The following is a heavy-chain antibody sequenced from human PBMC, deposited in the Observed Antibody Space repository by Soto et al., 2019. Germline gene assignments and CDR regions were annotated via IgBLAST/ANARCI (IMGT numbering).Heavy chain of an antibody. CDR2: IRASDSST. D-gene: IGHD6-19*01. CDR3: AKAIEQWLIRGASGYYGLDV. V-gene: IGHV3-23*01. J-gene: IGHJ6*02. CDR1: GVLFSSYG. Sequence: GGSLRLSSAASGVLFSSYGMSWVRQAPGKGLEWVSSIRASDSSTYYADPVKGRFTISRDNSKNTLYLQMGSLRAEDTAVYYCAKAIEQWLIRGASGYYGLDVWGQGTTVTVSS.